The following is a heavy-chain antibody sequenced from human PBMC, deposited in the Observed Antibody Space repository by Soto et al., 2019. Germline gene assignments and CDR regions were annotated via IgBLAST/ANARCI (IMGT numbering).Heavy chain of an antibody. V-gene: IGHV4-39*01. J-gene: IGHJ4*02. D-gene: IGHD6-19*01. CDR3: ARNPAVAAVDH. CDR1: GGSISSSSYY. Sequence: SETLSLTCTVSGGSISSSSYYWGWIRQPPGKGLEWIGSIYYSGRTYYNPSLKSRVTISVDTSKNQFSLKLISVTAADTAVYCCARNPAVAAVDHWGQGTLVTVSS. CDR2: IYYSGRT.